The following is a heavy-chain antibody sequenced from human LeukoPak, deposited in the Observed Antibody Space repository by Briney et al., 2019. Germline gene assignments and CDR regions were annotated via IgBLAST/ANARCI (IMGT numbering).Heavy chain of an antibody. CDR3: ARRTTYSNSCFDY. V-gene: IGHV4-39*01. CDR2: IYYSGAT. J-gene: IGHJ4*02. Sequence: PSETLSLTCTVSGASISSSRYYWRWIRQPPGKGLERIGSIYYSGATYYNPSLKSRVNISVDTSKNQFSLKLSSVTAADTAVYYCARRTTYSNSCFDYWGQGTLVTVSS. D-gene: IGHD6-13*01. CDR1: GASISSSRYY.